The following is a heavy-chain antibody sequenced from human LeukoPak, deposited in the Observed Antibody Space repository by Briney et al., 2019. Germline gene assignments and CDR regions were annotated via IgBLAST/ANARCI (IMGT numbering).Heavy chain of an antibody. CDR3: ARDSAVPAAQLDH. D-gene: IGHD2-2*01. CDR2: ISGSAVST. J-gene: IGHJ4*02. Sequence: PGGSLRLSCAASGFTFSSYAMSWVRQAPGKGLEWVSTISGSAVSTYYAASVKGRFTISRDNSNNTLYLQMNSLRGEDTAVYYCARDSAVPAAQLDHWGQGTLVTVSS. CDR1: GFTFSSYA. V-gene: IGHV3-23*01.